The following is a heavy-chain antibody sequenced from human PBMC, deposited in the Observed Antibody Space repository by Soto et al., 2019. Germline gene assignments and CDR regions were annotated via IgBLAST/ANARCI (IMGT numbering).Heavy chain of an antibody. D-gene: IGHD3-22*01. Sequence: SLRLSCTAPGFTFSSYAMTWVRQAPGKGLEWVSAITTSGGGTYYADSVKGRFTISRDNSNNTLYLQMSSLRPEDTAVYYCTKGYSSLGDAWGQGTLVTVSS. CDR3: TKGYSSLGDA. J-gene: IGHJ5*02. V-gene: IGHV3-23*01. CDR2: ITTSGGGT. CDR1: GFTFSSYA.